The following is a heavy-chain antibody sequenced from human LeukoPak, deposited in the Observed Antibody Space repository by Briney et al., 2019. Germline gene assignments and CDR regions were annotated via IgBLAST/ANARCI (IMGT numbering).Heavy chain of an antibody. V-gene: IGHV1-69-2*01. J-gene: IGHJ4*02. D-gene: IGHD1-26*01. Sequence: GASVKVSCKASGHTFTDYYMHWMHQAPGKGLEWMGRVDPEDGETIYAEKFQGRVTMTRSTSINTAYMELNSLTSEDTAVYYCARSSVGARRRIDYWGQGSLVTVSS. CDR1: GHTFTDYY. CDR3: ARSSVGARRRIDY. CDR2: VDPEDGET.